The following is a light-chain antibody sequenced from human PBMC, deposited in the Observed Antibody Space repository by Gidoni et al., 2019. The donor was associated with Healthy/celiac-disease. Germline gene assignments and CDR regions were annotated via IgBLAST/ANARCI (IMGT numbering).Light chain of an antibody. CDR3: QKYNSAPHT. J-gene: IGKJ4*01. Sequence: DFQMTQSPPSLAASVGDRVTITSRASQGISNYLAWYQQKPGKVPKLLIYAASTLQSGVPSRFSGSGSGTDFTLTISSLQPEDVATYYCQKYNSAPHTFGGGTKVEIK. V-gene: IGKV1-27*01. CDR1: QGISNY. CDR2: AAS.